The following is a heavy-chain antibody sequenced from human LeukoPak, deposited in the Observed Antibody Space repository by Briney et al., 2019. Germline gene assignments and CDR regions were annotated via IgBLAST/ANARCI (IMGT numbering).Heavy chain of an antibody. D-gene: IGHD6-6*01. CDR1: GGSISSGSYY. Sequence: PSQTLSLTCTVSGGSISSGSYYWSWIRQPAGKGLEWIGRIYTSGSTNYNPSLKSRVTISVDTSKHQFSLKLSSVTAADTAVYYCARDIQDLVRSAFDIWGQGTMVTVSS. J-gene: IGHJ3*02. CDR3: ARDIQDLVRSAFDI. V-gene: IGHV4-61*02. CDR2: IYTSGST.